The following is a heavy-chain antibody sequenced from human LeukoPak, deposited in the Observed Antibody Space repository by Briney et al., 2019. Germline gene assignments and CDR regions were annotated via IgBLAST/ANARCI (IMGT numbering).Heavy chain of an antibody. V-gene: IGHV3-7*01. CDR1: GFTFSSYW. CDR3: ARVTLKYYGSGSYYTPYYFDY. J-gene: IGHJ4*02. D-gene: IGHD3-10*01. CDR2: IKQDGSEK. Sequence: GGSLRLSCAASGFTFSSYWMSWVRQAPGKGLEWVANIKQDGSEKYYVDSVKGRFTISRDNAKNSLYLQMNSLRAEDTAVYYCARVTLKYYGSGSYYTPYYFDYWGQGTLVTVSS.